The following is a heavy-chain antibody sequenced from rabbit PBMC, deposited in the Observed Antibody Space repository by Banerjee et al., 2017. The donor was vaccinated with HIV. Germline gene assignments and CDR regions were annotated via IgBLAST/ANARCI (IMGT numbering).Heavy chain of an antibody. CDR2: INAGSSGST. Sequence: QEQLEESGGDLVKPEGSLTLTCTASGFSFSNGYVMCWVRQAPGKGLEWIGCINAGSSGSTYYARWAKGRFTISKTSSTTVTLQMTSLTAADTATYFCARRYADGKSTQLDLWGPGTLVTVS. D-gene: IGHD6-1*01. V-gene: IGHV1S45*01. CDR1: GFSFSNGYV. CDR3: ARRYADGKSTQLDL. J-gene: IGHJ3*01.